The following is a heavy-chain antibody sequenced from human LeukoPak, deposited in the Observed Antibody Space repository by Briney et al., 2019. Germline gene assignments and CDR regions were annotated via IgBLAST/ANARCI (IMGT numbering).Heavy chain of an antibody. D-gene: IGHD1-26*01. CDR3: SRDFVGADDY. V-gene: IGHV3-74*01. CDR1: GFTLSKYW. Sequence: PGGSLRLSCAASGFTLSKYWMHWVRQAPGEGPVWVSRINRDGSRIDYADSVKGRFTISRDSDKNTLYLQMNSLRAEDTAVYYCSRDFVGADDYWGQGTLVTVSS. CDR2: INRDGSRI. J-gene: IGHJ4*02.